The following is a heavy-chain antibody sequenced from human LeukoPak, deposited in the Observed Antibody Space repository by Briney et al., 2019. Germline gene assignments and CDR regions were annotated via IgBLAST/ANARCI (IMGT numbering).Heavy chain of an antibody. CDR3: ARADDGYKY. V-gene: IGHV3-7*03. CDR1: GFTFSDYW. J-gene: IGHJ4*02. D-gene: IGHD5-24*01. CDR2: IKQDGSEK. Sequence: GGSLRLSCAASGFTFSDYWMNWVRQAPGKGLEWVANIKQDGSEKYYVDSVKGRFTISRDNAKNSLYLQMNSLRAEDTAVYYCARADDGYKYWGQGTLVTVSS.